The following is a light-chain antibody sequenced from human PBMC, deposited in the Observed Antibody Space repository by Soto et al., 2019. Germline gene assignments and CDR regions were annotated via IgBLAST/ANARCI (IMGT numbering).Light chain of an antibody. Sequence: QCLLTQPASVSGSPGQSITISCTGTISDVVNYNYVSWYRQHPGKAPKLMIYEVSNRPSGFSNRFSGSKSGNTASLTISGLQAEDEADYYCSSYTSNSTLYVFGTGTKVTVL. CDR1: ISDVVNYNY. J-gene: IGLJ1*01. V-gene: IGLV2-14*01. CDR2: EVS. CDR3: SSYTSNSTLYV.